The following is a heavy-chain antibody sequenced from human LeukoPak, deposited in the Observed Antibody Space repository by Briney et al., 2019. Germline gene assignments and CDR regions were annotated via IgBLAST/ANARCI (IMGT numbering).Heavy chain of an antibody. J-gene: IGHJ4*02. CDR2: IYYSGST. V-gene: IGHV4-59*01. Sequence: SETLSLTCTVSGGSISSYYWSWIRQPPGKGLEWIGYIYYSGSTNYNPSLKSRVTISVDTSKNQFSLKLSSVTAADTAVYYCARARNWNLAYCFDYWGQGTLVTVSS. CDR1: GGSISSYY. D-gene: IGHD1-1*01. CDR3: ARARNWNLAYCFDY.